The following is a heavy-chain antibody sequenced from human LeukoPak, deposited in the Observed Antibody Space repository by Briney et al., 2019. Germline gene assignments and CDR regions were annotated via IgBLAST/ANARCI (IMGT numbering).Heavy chain of an antibody. J-gene: IGHJ5*02. V-gene: IGHV4-34*01. CDR2: INHSGSP. D-gene: IGHD2-15*01. Sequence: SETLSFTCAVYGGSFSGYYWSWIRQPPGKGLEWIGEINHSGSPNYNVSLKSRLTMSVDTSKNQFSLKLSSVTAADTAVYYCARDQGLGYCSGGSCYPGGFDPWGQGTLVTVSS. CDR3: ARDQGLGYCSGGSCYPGGFDP. CDR1: GGSFSGYY.